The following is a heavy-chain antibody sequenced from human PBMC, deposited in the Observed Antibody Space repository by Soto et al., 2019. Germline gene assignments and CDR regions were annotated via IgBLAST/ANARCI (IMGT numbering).Heavy chain of an antibody. D-gene: IGHD6-13*01. CDR1: GFSLSTSGVG. J-gene: IGHJ3*02. CDR3: AHPPDSASGSSCAYDVFYI. V-gene: IGHV2-5*02. Sequence: QITLKASGPTLVKPTQTLTLTCTFSGFSLSTSGVGVCWIRQPPGKALEWLAIIYWDDDKRYSLCLKSRLTLIKATSKNPVVLTMPNMGPVYTATYYCAHPPDSASGSSCAYDVFYIWGYGTMVTVSS. CDR2: IYWDDDK.